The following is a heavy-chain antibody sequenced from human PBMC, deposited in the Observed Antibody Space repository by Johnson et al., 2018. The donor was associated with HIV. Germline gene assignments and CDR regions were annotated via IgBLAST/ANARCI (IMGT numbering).Heavy chain of an antibody. CDR3: ARDMGEMATPIRGLDAFDI. Sequence: VQLVESGGGLVQPGGSRRLSCAASGFTFSSYAMSWVRQAPGKGLEWVSAISGSGGSTYYADSVKCRFTISRDNSKNTLYLQMNSLRAEDTAVYYCARDMGEMATPIRGLDAFDIWGQGTMVTVSS. J-gene: IGHJ3*02. V-gene: IGHV3-23*04. D-gene: IGHD5-24*01. CDR1: GFTFSSYA. CDR2: ISGSGGST.